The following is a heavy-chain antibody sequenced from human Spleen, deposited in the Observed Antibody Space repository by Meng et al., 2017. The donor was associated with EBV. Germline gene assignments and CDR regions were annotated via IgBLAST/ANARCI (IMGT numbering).Heavy chain of an antibody. CDR3: AREKDSGWYQIGY. D-gene: IGHD6-19*01. J-gene: IGHJ4*02. CDR1: GVRFITYS. Sequence: QWQVVGSGGGDVQTVRSLSCSCAAFGVRFITYSMDWVGQDPGKGLEWVEVIWYDGSNKFYADSVKGRFTISRDSYKNTLYLQMNSLRAEDTAMYYCAREKDSGWYQIGYWGQGTLVTVSS. CDR2: IWYDGSNK. V-gene: IGHV3-30*04.